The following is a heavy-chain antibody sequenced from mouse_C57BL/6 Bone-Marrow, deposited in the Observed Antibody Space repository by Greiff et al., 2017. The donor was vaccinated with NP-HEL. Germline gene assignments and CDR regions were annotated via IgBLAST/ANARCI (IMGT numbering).Heavy chain of an antibody. J-gene: IGHJ4*01. CDR2: IDPENGDT. D-gene: IGHD1-1*01. CDR1: GFNIKDDY. Sequence: VQLQQSGAELVRPGASVKLSCTASGFNIKDDYMHWVKQRPEQGLEWIGWIDPENGDTEYASKFQGKATITADTSSNTAYLQLSSLTSEDTAVYYCTTDYYGSSFCAMDYWGQGTSVTVSS. CDR3: TTDYYGSSFCAMDY. V-gene: IGHV14-4*01.